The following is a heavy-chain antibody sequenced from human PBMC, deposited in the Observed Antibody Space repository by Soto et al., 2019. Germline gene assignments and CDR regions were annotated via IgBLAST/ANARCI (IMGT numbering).Heavy chain of an antibody. CDR1: GRKLRNYS. CDR2: INSDSSVI. V-gene: IGHV3-48*02. CDR3: ARGRCTSWFFL. Sequence: SQRLSYAASGRKLRNYSMRWVIQAQGKGREWLSYINSDSSVIRHADSVKGRFTVSRYNVKNLLFLQMNSLRDEDTAMCYCARGRCTSWFFLWAPGTLVTVSS. D-gene: IGHD2-2*01. J-gene: IGHJ5*02.